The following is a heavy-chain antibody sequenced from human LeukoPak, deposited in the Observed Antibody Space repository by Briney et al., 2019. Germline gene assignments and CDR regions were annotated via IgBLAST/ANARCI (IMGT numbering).Heavy chain of an antibody. V-gene: IGHV4-39*01. J-gene: IGHJ4*02. CDR2: IYYSGST. CDR3: ARLVGDQEYFDY. Sequence: SETLSLTCTVSGGSISSSSYYWGWIRQPPGKGLEWIGSIYYSGSTYYNPSLKSRVTISVDTSKNQFSLKLSSVTAADTAVYYCARLVGDQEYFDYWGQGTLVTVSS. D-gene: IGHD1-26*01. CDR1: GGSISSSSYY.